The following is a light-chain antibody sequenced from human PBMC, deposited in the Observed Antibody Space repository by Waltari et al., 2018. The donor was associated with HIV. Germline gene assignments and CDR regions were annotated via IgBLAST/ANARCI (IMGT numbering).Light chain of an antibody. CDR1: NSDVGVSNY. V-gene: IGLV2-8*01. J-gene: IGLJ1*01. CDR2: EVT. CDR3: SSYVGSDNLFV. Sequence: QSALTQPPSASGSPGQSVTISCAGTNSDVGVSNYVSWYQQHPGKAPKLIIYEVTKRPSGVPYRFSGSKSGNTASLTVSGLQTEDEAEYYCSSYVGSDNLFVFGTGTKVTVL.